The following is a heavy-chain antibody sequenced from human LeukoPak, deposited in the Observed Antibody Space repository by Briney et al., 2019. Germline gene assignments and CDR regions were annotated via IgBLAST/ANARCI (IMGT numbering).Heavy chain of an antibody. D-gene: IGHD3-3*01. Sequence: ASVKVSCKASGYTFTRYDINWVRQATGQGLEWMGWMNPNSGNTGYAQKFQGRVTITRNTSISTAYMELSSLRSEDTAVYYWATEPIDVLRFLEWFGVGAFDIWGQGTMVTVSS. CDR3: ATEPIDVLRFLEWFGVGAFDI. V-gene: IGHV1-8*03. CDR2: MNPNSGNT. J-gene: IGHJ3*02. CDR1: GYTFTRYD.